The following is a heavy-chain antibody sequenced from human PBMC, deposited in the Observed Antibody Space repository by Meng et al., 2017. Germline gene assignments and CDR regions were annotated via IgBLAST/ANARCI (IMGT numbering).Heavy chain of an antibody. CDR3: ASGWSMFQT. CDR1: GDTVSSDSAA. V-gene: IGHV6-1*01. J-gene: IGHJ4*02. D-gene: IGHD3-10*02. Sequence: QLQQSGPGLMKPSLTRSLTCAISGDTVSSDSAAWNWIRQSPSRGLEWLGRTYYRSKWYNDFAVSVKSRIIINPDTSKNHFSLQLNSVTPEDTAVYYCASGWSMFQTWGQGTLVTVSS. CDR2: TYYRSKWYN.